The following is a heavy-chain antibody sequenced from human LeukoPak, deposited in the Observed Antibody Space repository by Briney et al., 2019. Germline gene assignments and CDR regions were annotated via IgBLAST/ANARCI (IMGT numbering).Heavy chain of an antibody. J-gene: IGHJ3*02. CDR3: ARGLLVERLAFDI. V-gene: IGHV4-61*02. CDR1: GASISSGSYY. Sequence: SQTLSLTXTVSGASISSGSYYWSWIRQPAGKGLEWIGRIYTTGSTSYNPSLKSRVTVSIDTSKNQFSLELSSVTAADTAVYYCARGLLVERLAFDIWGQGAMVIVSS. CDR2: IYTTGST. D-gene: IGHD1-1*01.